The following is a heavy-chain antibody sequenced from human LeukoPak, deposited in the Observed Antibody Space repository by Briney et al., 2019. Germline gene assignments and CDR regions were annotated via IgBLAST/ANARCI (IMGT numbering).Heavy chain of an antibody. D-gene: IGHD2-2*01. CDR3: AKWGGADIVVVPAAMLPLDY. V-gene: IGHV3-23*01. CDR2: ISGSGGST. CDR1: GFTFSSSA. Sequence: PGGSLRLSCEASGFTFSSSAMSWVRQAPGKGLEWVSAISGSGGSTYYADSVKGRFTISRDNSKNTLYLQMNSLRAEDTAVYYCAKWGGADIVVVPAAMLPLDYWGQGTLVTVSS. J-gene: IGHJ4*02.